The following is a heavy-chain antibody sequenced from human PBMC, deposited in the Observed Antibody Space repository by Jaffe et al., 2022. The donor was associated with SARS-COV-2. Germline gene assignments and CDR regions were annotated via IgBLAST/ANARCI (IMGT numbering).Heavy chain of an antibody. CDR2: IYYSGST. CDR1: GGSISSGDYY. Sequence: QVQLQESGPGLVKPSQTLSLTCTVSGGSISSGDYYWSWIRQPPGKGLEWIGYIYYSGSTYYNPSLKSRVTISVDTSKNQFSLKLSSVTAADTAVYYCASQRRDGYKSTGTLHDYWGQGTLVTVSS. D-gene: IGHD5-12*01. CDR3: ASQRRDGYKSTGTLHDY. V-gene: IGHV4-30-4*01. J-gene: IGHJ4*02.